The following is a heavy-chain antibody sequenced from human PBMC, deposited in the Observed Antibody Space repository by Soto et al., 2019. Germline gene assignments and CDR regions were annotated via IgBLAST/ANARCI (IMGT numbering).Heavy chain of an antibody. V-gene: IGHV3-33*01. CDR1: GFTFSSYG. CDR2: IWYDGSNK. Sequence: GGSLRLSCAASGFTFSSYGMHWVRQAPGKGLEWVAVIWYDGSNKYYADSVKGRFTISRDNSKNTLYLQMNSLRAEDTAVYYCARARQYDILTGYWEHGAFDIWGQGTMV. J-gene: IGHJ3*02. D-gene: IGHD3-9*01. CDR3: ARARQYDILTGYWEHGAFDI.